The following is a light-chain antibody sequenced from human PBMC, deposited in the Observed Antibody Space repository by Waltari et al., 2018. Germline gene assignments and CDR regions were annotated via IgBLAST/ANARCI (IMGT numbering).Light chain of an antibody. J-gene: IGLJ1*01. CDR2: KDS. CDR1: ALPKQY. Sequence: SYELTQPPSVSVSPGQTARITCSGDALPKQYAYWYQQKPGQAPVLVIYKDSERPSGTPERFAGASSGTPVTLTISGVQAEDEADYYCQSADSSGTYVFGTGTKVTV. CDR3: QSADSSGTYV. V-gene: IGLV3-25*03.